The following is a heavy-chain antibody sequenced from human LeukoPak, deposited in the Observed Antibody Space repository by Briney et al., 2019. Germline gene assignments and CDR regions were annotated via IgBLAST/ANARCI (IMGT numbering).Heavy chain of an antibody. CDR2: MNPKSGNT. J-gene: IGHJ5*02. Sequence: ASVKVSCKASGYTFTSYDINWVRQATGQGLEWMGWMNPKSGNTGYGQKFQGRVTMTRVTSITTAYMELRSLRSDDTAVYYCTKASLAFGTKYFDPWGQGTLVTVSS. D-gene: IGHD3-10*01. V-gene: IGHV1-8*01. CDR1: GYTFTSYD. CDR3: TKASLAFGTKYFDP.